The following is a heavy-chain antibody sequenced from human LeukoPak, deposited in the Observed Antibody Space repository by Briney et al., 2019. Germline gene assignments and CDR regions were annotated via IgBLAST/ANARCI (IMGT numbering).Heavy chain of an antibody. D-gene: IGHD1-26*01. V-gene: IGHV1-24*01. CDR2: FDPEDGET. Sequence: ASVKVSCKVSGYTLTELSMHWVRQAPGKGLEWMGGFDPEDGETIYAQKFQGRVTMTEDTSTDTAYMELSSLRSDDTAVYYCATSLSPQKMGATGAYYFDYWGQGTLVTVSS. CDR3: ATSLSPQKMGATGAYYFDY. CDR1: GYTLTELS. J-gene: IGHJ4*02.